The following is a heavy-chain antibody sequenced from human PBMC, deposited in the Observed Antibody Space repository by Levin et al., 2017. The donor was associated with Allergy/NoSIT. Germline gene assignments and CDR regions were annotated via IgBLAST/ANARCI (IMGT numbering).Heavy chain of an antibody. Sequence: ASVKVSCKASGYTFTSYGISWVRQAPGQGLEWMGWISAYNGNTNYAQKLQGRVTMTTDTSTSTAYMELRSLRSDDTAVYYCARDPMVRGVPPVDYWGQGTLVTVSS. CDR3: ARDPMVRGVPPVDY. J-gene: IGHJ4*02. V-gene: IGHV1-18*01. D-gene: IGHD3-10*01. CDR2: ISAYNGNT. CDR1: GYTFTSYG.